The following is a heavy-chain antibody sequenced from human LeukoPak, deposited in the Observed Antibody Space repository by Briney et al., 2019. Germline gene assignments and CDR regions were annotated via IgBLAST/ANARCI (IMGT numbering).Heavy chain of an antibody. Sequence: GRSLRLSCAASGFTFSSYAMHWVRQAPGKGLEWVAVISYDGSNKYYADSVKGRFTISRDNSKNTLYLQMNSLRAEDTAVYYCAREGGLRFLEWLSSDYYYYMDVWGKGTTVTVSS. D-gene: IGHD3-3*01. V-gene: IGHV3-30*04. CDR1: GFTFSSYA. CDR2: ISYDGSNK. CDR3: AREGGLRFLEWLSSDYYYYMDV. J-gene: IGHJ6*03.